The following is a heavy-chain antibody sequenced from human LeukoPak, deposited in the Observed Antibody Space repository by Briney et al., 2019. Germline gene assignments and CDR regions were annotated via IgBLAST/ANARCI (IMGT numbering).Heavy chain of an antibody. CDR2: ISYDGSNK. D-gene: IGHD2-2*01. CDR1: GFTFSSYA. J-gene: IGHJ6*04. V-gene: IGHV3-30*04. Sequence: GGSLRLSCAASGFTFSSYAMHWVRQAPGKGLEWVAVISYDGSNKYYADSVKGRFTISRGNSKNTLYLQMNSLRAEDTAVYYCARGRYCSSTSCYPLTYYGMDVWGKGTTVTVSS. CDR3: ARGRYCSSTSCYPLTYYGMDV.